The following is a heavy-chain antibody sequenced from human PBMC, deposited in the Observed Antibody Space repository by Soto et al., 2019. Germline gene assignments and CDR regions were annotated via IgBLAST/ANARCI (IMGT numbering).Heavy chain of an antibody. J-gene: IGHJ4*02. CDR2: IYYSGST. Sequence: SETLSLTCTVSGGSISSGGYYWSWIRQHPGKGLEWIGYIYYSGSTYYNPSLKSRVTISVDTSKNQLSLKLSSVTAADTAVYYCARILNYYDSSGYSPHFDYWGQGTLVTVSS. V-gene: IGHV4-31*03. D-gene: IGHD3-22*01. CDR3: ARILNYYDSSGYSPHFDY. CDR1: GGSISSGGYY.